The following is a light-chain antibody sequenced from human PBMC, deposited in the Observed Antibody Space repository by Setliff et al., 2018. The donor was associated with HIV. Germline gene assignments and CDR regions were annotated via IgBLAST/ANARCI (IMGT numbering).Light chain of an antibody. V-gene: IGLV2-11*01. Sequence: QSALAQPRSVSGSPGQSVTISCTGTSNDVGLYNFVSWYQQHPGKAPKLMIYDVTKRPSGVPDRFSGSKSGTSASLAITGLQAEDEADYYCQSYDSSLTGFLVFGTGTKSPS. CDR2: DVT. J-gene: IGLJ1*01. CDR1: SNDVGLYNF. CDR3: QSYDSSLTGFLV.